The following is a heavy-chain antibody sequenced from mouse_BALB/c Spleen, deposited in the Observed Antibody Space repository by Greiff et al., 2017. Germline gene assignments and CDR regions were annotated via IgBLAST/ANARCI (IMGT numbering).Heavy chain of an antibody. J-gene: IGHJ2*01. V-gene: IGHV5-12-1*01. Sequence: EVQGVESGGGLVKPGGSLKLSCAASGFAFSSYDMSWVRQTPEKRLEWVAYISSGGSYTYYPDSVKGRFTISRDNAKNTLYLQMSSLKSEDTAMYYCARHEFDYWGQGTTLTVSS. CDR3: ARHEFDY. CDR1: GFAFSSYD. CDR2: ISSGGSYT.